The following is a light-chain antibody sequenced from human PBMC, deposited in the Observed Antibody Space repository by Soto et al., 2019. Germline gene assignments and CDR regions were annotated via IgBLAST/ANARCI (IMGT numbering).Light chain of an antibody. CDR3: SSFTGSSYA. V-gene: IGLV2-14*04. J-gene: IGLJ1*01. Sequence: TIFSTRNSSDVGNNNYVSWYQQNPGKAPKVMICDVTNRPSGVSNRFSGSKSGNTASLTISGLQAEDEADYYCSSFTGSSYAFGTVTKVTVL. CDR1: SSDVGNNNY. CDR2: DVT.